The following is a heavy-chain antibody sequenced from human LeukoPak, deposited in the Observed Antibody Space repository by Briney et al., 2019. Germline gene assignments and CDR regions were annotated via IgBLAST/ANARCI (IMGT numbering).Heavy chain of an antibody. Sequence: PSETLSLTCTVSGYSISSGYYWGWIRQPPGKGLEWIGSIYHSGSTYYNPSLKSRVTISVDTSKNQFSLKLSSVTAADTAVYYCATDSPYSSYYFDYWGQGTLVTVSS. CDR3: ATDSPYSSYYFDY. CDR1: GYSISSGYY. V-gene: IGHV4-38-2*02. CDR2: IYHSGST. D-gene: IGHD6-6*01. J-gene: IGHJ4*02.